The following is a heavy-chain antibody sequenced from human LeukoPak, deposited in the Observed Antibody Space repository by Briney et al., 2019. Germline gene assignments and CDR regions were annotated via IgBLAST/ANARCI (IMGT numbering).Heavy chain of an antibody. CDR2: INTPGGST. CDR1: GFTFSSYA. D-gene: IGHD3-22*01. CDR3: ARDKSSGYYYFDY. J-gene: IGHJ4*02. V-gene: IGHV3-23*01. Sequence: GGSLRLSCAASGFTFSSYAMSWVRQAPGKGLEWVSAINTPGGSTYYADSVKGRFTISRDNSKNTLYLQMNSLRAEDTALYYCARDKSSGYYYFDYWGQGALVTVSS.